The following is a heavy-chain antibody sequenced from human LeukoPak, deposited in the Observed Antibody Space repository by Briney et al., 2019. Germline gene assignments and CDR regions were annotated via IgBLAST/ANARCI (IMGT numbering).Heavy chain of an antibody. CDR3: ARDLHGSGTWDWFDP. J-gene: IGHJ5*02. CDR1: GGSISSYY. CDR2: IYASGST. Sequence: PSETLSLTCTVSGGSISSYYWSWIRKPAGKGLEWIGRIYASGSTNYNPSLKSRVTMSVDTSKNQFSLNLSPVTAADTAVYYCARDLHGSGTWDWFDPWGQGTLVTVSS. D-gene: IGHD3-10*01. V-gene: IGHV4-4*07.